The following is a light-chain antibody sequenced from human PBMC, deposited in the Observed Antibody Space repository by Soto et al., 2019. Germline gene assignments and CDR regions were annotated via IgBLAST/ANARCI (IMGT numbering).Light chain of an antibody. V-gene: IGKV3-20*01. CDR2: GAS. CDR3: QQSHSTPLT. J-gene: IGKJ4*01. CDR1: QSVSSSY. Sequence: EIVLTQSPGTLSLSPGERATLSCRASQSVSSSYLAWYQQKPGQAPRLLIYGASSRATGIPDRFSGSGSGTDFTLTISSLQFEDFASYYCQQSHSTPLTFGGGTKVEIK.